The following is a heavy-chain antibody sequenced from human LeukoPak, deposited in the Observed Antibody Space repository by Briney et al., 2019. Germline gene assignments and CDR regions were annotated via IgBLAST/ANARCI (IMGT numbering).Heavy chain of an antibody. CDR1: GFTFSRYE. CDR3: ARGPGGPDY. CDR2: ISPSGSTM. V-gene: IGHV3-48*03. D-gene: IGHD1-14*01. Sequence: PGGSLRLSCAVSGFTFSRYEVSWVRQAPGKGLEWISFISPSGSTMYYVDSVKGRFIISRDNAKDSLYLQMNSLRVEDTAVYYCARGPGGPDYWGQGILVTVSS. J-gene: IGHJ4*02.